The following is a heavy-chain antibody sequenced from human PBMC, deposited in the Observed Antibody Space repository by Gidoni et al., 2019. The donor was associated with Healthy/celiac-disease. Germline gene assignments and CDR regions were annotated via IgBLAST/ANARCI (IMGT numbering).Heavy chain of an antibody. J-gene: IGHJ6*02. Sequence: QLQLQESGPGLVKPSETVSLTCTVSGGSISSSSYYWGWIRQPPGKGLEWIGSIYYSGSTYYNPSLKSRVTISVDTSKNQFSLKLSSVTAADTAVYYCDGSGYSSPLYGMDVWGQGTTVTVSS. CDR1: GGSISSSSYY. D-gene: IGHD3-22*01. CDR3: DGSGYSSPLYGMDV. V-gene: IGHV4-39*01. CDR2: IYYSGST.